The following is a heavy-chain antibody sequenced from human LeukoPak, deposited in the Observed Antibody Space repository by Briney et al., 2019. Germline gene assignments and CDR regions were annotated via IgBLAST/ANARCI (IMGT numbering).Heavy chain of an antibody. CDR2: IKRDGSEK. Sequence: PGGSLRLSCAASGCTFSNSWMSWVRQAPGKGLEWVANIKRDGSEKHYVDSVKGRFTISRDNAKSSLFLQMNSLRAEDTAVYYCEGSAGYWGQGTLVTVSS. J-gene: IGHJ4*02. V-gene: IGHV3-7*01. CDR3: EGSAGY. CDR1: GCTFSNSW.